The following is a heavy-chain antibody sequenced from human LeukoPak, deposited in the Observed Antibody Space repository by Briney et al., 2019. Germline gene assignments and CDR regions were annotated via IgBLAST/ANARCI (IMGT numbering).Heavy chain of an antibody. V-gene: IGHV3-49*03. Sequence: QPGRSLRLSCTASGFTFGDYAMSWFRQAPGKGLEWVGFIRGKAYGGTTEYAASVKGRFTISRDDSKSIAYLQMNSLKTEDTAVYYCTRVSRVRFLEWLSTDFDYWGQGTLVTVSS. J-gene: IGHJ4*02. CDR3: TRVSRVRFLEWLSTDFDY. CDR1: GFTFGDYA. D-gene: IGHD3-3*01. CDR2: IRGKAYGGTT.